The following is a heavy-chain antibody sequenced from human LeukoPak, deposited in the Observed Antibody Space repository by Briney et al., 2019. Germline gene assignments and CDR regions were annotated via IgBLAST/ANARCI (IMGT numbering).Heavy chain of an antibody. J-gene: IGHJ4*02. Sequence: GASVKVSCKASGYTFTSYYMHWVRQAPGQGLEWMGIINPSGGSTSFAQKFQGRVTMTRDMSTSTVYMELSSLRSEDTAVYYCARESYYDSSGYYQGYYFDYWGQGTLVTVSS. D-gene: IGHD3-22*01. CDR2: INPSGGST. V-gene: IGHV1-46*01. CDR3: ARESYYDSSGYYQGYYFDY. CDR1: GYTFTSYY.